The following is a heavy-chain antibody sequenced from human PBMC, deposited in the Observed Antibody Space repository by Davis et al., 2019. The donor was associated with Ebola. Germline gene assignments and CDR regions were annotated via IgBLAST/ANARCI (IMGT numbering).Heavy chain of an antibody. V-gene: IGHV1-3*01. D-gene: IGHD3-10*01. CDR2: INAGNGNT. CDR3: AQGSGSYIY. Sequence: AASVKVSCKASGYTFTGYYMHWVRQAPGQRLEWMGWINAGNGNTKYSQKFQGRVTITRDTSASTAYMELSSLRPEDTAVYYCAQGSGSYIYWGQGTLVTVAS. CDR1: GYTFTGYY. J-gene: IGHJ4*02.